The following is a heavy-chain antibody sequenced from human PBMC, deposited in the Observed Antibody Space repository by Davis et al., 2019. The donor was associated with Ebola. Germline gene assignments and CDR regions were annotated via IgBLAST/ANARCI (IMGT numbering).Heavy chain of an antibody. Sequence: PGGSLRLSCAASGFTFSSYDMPWVRQGTGKGLEWVSAIGTAGDTYYPGSVKGRFTISRETAKNSLYLQMNSLRAEDTAVYYCARVRFGDTAVDYWGQGTLVTVSA. D-gene: IGHD5-18*01. CDR3: ARVRFGDTAVDY. CDR2: IGTAGDT. CDR1: GFTFSSYD. J-gene: IGHJ4*02. V-gene: IGHV3-13*01.